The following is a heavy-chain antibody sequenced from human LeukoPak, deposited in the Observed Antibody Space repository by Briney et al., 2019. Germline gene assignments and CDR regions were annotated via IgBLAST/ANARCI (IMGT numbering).Heavy chain of an antibody. V-gene: IGHV4-61*09. CDR3: ASTTVRSGY. CDR2: IYYSGST. D-gene: IGHD4-17*01. Sequence: SQTLSLTCSVSGDSISSGSYYWSWIRQPAGKGLEWIGYIYYSGSTNYNPSLKSRVTISVDTSKNQFSLKLTSVTAADTAVYYCASTTVRSGYWGQGTLVTVSS. CDR1: GDSISSGSYY. J-gene: IGHJ4*02.